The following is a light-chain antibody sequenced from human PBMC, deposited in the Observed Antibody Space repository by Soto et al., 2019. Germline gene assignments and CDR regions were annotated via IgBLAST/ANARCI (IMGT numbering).Light chain of an antibody. CDR2: SNI. V-gene: IGLV1-44*01. J-gene: IGLJ3*02. Sequence: QSVLTQPPSASWTPGQRVTISCSGSSSNIGRYAINWYQQLPGAAPEVVIFSNINRPSGVPDRFSGSKSGTSASLAISGLQSEDEADYYCAGWDDSLNGWVFGGGTKLTVL. CDR3: AGWDDSLNGWV. CDR1: SSNIGRYA.